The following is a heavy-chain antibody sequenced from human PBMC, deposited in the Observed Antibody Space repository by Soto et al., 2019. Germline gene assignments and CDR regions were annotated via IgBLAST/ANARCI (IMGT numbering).Heavy chain of an antibody. V-gene: IGHV4-31*03. CDR2: IYVTGAV. CDR3: ARLRIATNNYKWFDP. J-gene: IGHJ5*02. Sequence: SETLSLTCIVSGAALNSGNYYWSWIRQVPGKGLEWIGHIYVTGAVDYNPSLRDRITISQDTSERQFSLNLRLVTAADTAVYYRARLRIATNNYKWFDPWGQGTLVTVSS. CDR1: GAALNSGNYY. D-gene: IGHD2-21*01.